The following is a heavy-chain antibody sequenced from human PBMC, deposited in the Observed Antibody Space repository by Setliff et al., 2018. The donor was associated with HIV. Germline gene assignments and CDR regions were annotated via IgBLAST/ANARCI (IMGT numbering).Heavy chain of an antibody. J-gene: IGHJ4*02. CDR3: AGGPGTTSIDY. CDR1: GGSLNGFY. CDR2: INHRGST. Sequence: SETLSLTCAFYGGSLNGFYWGWIRQSPGKGLEWIGQINHRGSTNYNPSLKSRVTIRVDMSKNQFSLELISVTAADTAVYYCAGGPGTTSIDYWAQGTLVTVSS. D-gene: IGHD1-26*01. V-gene: IGHV4-34*01.